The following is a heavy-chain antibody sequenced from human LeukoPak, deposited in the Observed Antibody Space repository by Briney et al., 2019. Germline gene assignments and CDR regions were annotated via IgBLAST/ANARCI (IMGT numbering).Heavy chain of an antibody. D-gene: IGHD6-19*01. CDR2: IYYSGST. Sequence: SETLSLTCTVSGGSISSYYWSWIQQPPGKGLEWIGYIYYSGSTNYNPSLKSRVTISVDTSKNQFSLKLSSVTAADTAVYYCASGRTSGWYYFDYWGQGTLVTVSS. CDR1: GGSISSYY. V-gene: IGHV4-59*01. J-gene: IGHJ4*02. CDR3: ASGRTSGWYYFDY.